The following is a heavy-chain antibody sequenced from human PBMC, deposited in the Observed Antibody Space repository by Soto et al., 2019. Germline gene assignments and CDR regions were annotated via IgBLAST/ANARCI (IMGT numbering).Heavy chain of an antibody. CDR2: IYHSGST. CDR1: GGSISSSNW. V-gene: IGHV4-4*02. D-gene: IGHD4-17*01. J-gene: IGHJ6*04. CDR3: ARVPPDYGGNSVDYYGMDV. Sequence: QVQLQESGPGLVKPSGTLSLTCAVSGGSISSSNWWSWVRQPPGKGLEWIGEIYHSGSTNYNPSLKSQVTISVDKSKNQFSLKLSSVTAADTAVYYCARVPPDYGGNSVDYYGMDVWGKGTTVTVSS.